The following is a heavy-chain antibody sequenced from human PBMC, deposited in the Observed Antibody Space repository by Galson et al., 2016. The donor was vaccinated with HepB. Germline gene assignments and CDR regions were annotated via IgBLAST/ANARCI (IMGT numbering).Heavy chain of an antibody. V-gene: IGHV3-13*01. J-gene: IGHJ6*04. Sequence: SLRLSCAASGLTFSRCDMHWVRQATGKGLEWVSAIGTAGDTYYPGSVRGRFTISRENAKNSLYLQMNRLTAGDTAVYYCARGKFDCSGGTCHYYGLDVWGKGSPGHRLL. D-gene: IGHD2-15*01. CDR3: ARGKFDCSGGTCHYYGLDV. CDR1: GLTFSRCD. CDR2: IGTAGDT.